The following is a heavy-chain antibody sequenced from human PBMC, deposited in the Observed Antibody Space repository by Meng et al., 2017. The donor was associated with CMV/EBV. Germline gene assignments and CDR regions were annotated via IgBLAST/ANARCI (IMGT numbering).Heavy chain of an antibody. CDR3: ARDTDLIVVVPAAHRWFDP. J-gene: IGHJ5*02. Sequence: ISSSSYDWVWIRQPPGKGLEWIGSIYYSGSTYYNPSLKSRVTISVDTSKNQFSLKLSSVTAADTAVYYCARDTDLIVVVPAAHRWFDPWGQGTLVTVSS. D-gene: IGHD2-2*01. CDR2: IYYSGST. CDR1: ISSSSYD. V-gene: IGHV4-39*07.